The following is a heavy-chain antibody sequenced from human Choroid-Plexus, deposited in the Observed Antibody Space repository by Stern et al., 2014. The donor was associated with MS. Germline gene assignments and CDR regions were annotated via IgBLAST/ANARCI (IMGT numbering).Heavy chain of an antibody. CDR3: AKDRQYLTYFFDH. V-gene: IGHV3-30*18. D-gene: IGHD2/OR15-2a*01. CDR1: GFTFGSCA. CDR2: VSYCGRNK. Sequence: VQLVESGGGVVQPGRPLRLSCVASGFTFGSCAMPWVRQAPGKGLEWVAGVSYCGRNKDDADSVEGRFTISRDNSQNTLYMQMSSLSPEDTAVYYCAKDRQYLTYFFDHWGQGSRFTVSS. J-gene: IGHJ5*02.